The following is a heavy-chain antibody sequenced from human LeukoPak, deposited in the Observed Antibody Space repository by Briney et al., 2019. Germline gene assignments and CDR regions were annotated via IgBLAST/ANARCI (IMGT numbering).Heavy chain of an antibody. D-gene: IGHD3-10*01. Sequence: ASVKVSCKASGYTFTSYAMHWVRQAPGQRLEWMGWINAGNGNTKYSQKFQGRVTITRDTSASTAYMELSSLRSEDTAVYYCARDTIPTYYYGSGRKTPFDYWGQGTLVTVSS. J-gene: IGHJ4*02. CDR2: INAGNGNT. CDR1: GYTFTSYA. CDR3: ARDTIPTYYYGSGRKTPFDY. V-gene: IGHV1-3*01.